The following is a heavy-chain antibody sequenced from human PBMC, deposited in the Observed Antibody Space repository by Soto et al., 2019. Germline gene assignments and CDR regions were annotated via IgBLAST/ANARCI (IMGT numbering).Heavy chain of an antibody. CDR1: GYTLTSYS. CDR2: INAGNGNT. V-gene: IGHV1-3*01. Sequence: ASVKVSCKASGYTLTSYSMHWVRQAPGQRLEWMGWINAGNGNTKYSQKFQGRVTITRDTSASTAYMELSSLRSEDTAVYYCARDSGYSGYDLHYWGQGTLVTVSS. CDR3: ARDSGYSGYDLHY. J-gene: IGHJ4*02. D-gene: IGHD5-12*01.